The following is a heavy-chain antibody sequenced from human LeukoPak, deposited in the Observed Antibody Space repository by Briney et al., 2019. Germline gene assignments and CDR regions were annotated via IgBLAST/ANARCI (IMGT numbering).Heavy chain of an antibody. D-gene: IGHD3-22*01. V-gene: IGHV3-48*04. Sequence: PGGSLRLSCVASGFTFSSYGMSWVRQAPGKGLEWVSYISSSGSTTKYADSVKGRFTISRDNAKKSLYLQMNSLRAEDTAVYYCARRGGHYDSSGYYYKWGQGTLVTVSS. J-gene: IGHJ4*02. CDR1: GFTFSSYG. CDR3: ARRGGHYDSSGYYYK. CDR2: ISSSGSTT.